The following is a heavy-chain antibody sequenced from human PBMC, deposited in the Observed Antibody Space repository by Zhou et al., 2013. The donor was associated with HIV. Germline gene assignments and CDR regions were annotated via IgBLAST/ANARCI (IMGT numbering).Heavy chain of an antibody. J-gene: IGHJ1*01. V-gene: IGHV1-69*12. Sequence: QVQLVQSGAEVKKPGSSVKVSCKASGGTLTSYAIGWVRQAPGQGLEWMGGIIPVFGTASYAHKFQGRATIAADESTSTAYMELRSLKSDDTAFYCANSVYSANSRAEYFQYWGQGTLVTVSS. D-gene: IGHD4-4*01. CDR1: GGTLTSYA. CDR3: NSVYSANSRAEYFQY. CDR2: IIPVFGTA.